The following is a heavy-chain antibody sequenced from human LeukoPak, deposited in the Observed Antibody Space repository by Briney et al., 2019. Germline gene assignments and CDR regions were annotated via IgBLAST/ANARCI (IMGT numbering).Heavy chain of an antibody. CDR1: SLTNYDCS. Sequence: TKRCLILSCAFSSLTNYDCSMSCTLQAAKKALERLTNIKQDGSEKYYVDSVKGRFTISRDNAKNSQYMQMNSLRAEDTAVYYCARVRVETGYGMDVWGQGTSVTVSS. J-gene: IGHJ6*02. V-gene: IGHV3-7*05. CDR2: IKQDGSEK. CDR3: ARVRVETGYGMDV.